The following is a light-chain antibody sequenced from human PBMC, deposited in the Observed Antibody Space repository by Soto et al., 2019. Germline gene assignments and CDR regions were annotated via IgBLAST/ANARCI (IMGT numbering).Light chain of an antibody. V-gene: IGKV3-11*01. CDR3: QQRSDWPST. Sequence: EIVLTQSPATLSLSPGNRATLSCRASESVSRYLAWYQQKPGQAPRLLIYDASSRAAGIPARFSGSGSGTDFTLTITRREPEDFAVYYCQQRSDWPSTFGGGTKVEIK. CDR1: ESVSRY. J-gene: IGKJ4*01. CDR2: DAS.